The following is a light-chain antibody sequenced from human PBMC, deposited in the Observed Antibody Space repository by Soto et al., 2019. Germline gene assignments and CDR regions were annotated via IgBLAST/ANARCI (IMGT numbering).Light chain of an antibody. V-gene: IGKV3-20*01. CDR3: QQYGSAPIT. J-gene: IGKJ5*01. Sequence: EIVLTQSPGTLSLSPGESANLSCRASQSVSSSYLAWYQQKPGQAPRLLIYGASSRATGIPDRFSGSGSGTXFTLXXXRPXPEXXXXYXCQQYGSAPITFGQGTRLEIK. CDR1: QSVSSSY. CDR2: GAS.